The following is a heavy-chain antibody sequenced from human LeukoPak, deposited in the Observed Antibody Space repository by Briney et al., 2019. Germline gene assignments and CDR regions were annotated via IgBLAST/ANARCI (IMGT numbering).Heavy chain of an antibody. CDR1: GGSFSGYY. D-gene: IGHD3-22*01. Sequence: PSETLSLTCAVYGGSFSGYYWSWIRQPPGKGLEWIGEINHSGSTNYNPSLKSRVTISVDTSKNQFSLKLSSVTAADTAVYYCARKGYYYDSSGYYDYPPYYYYYMDVWCKGTTVTVSS. V-gene: IGHV4-34*01. CDR2: INHSGST. J-gene: IGHJ6*03. CDR3: ARKGYYYDSSGYYDYPPYYYYYMDV.